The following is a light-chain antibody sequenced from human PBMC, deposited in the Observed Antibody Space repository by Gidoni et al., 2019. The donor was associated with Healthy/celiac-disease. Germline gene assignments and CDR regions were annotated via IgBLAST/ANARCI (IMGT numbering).Light chain of an antibody. CDR2: AAS. V-gene: IGKV1-39*01. CDR1: QSISSY. CDR3: QQSYSTPRT. Sequence: DRQMTQSPSSLSASVGDRVTITCRASQSISSYLNWYQQKPGKAPKLLIYAASSLQSGVPSRFSCSGSGTDFTLTISSLQPEDFATYYCQQSYSTPRTFGQGTKLEIK. J-gene: IGKJ2*01.